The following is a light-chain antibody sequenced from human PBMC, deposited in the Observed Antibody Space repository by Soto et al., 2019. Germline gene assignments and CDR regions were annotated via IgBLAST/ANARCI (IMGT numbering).Light chain of an antibody. CDR1: QSISSW. Sequence: DIQMTQSPSTLSAYVGDRVSITCRASQSISSWLAWYQQKPGKAPKLLIYDASSLESGVPSRFSGSGSGTEFTLTISSLQPDDFATYYFQQYNSYWTFGQGTKVDIK. CDR3: QQYNSYWT. CDR2: DAS. V-gene: IGKV1-5*01. J-gene: IGKJ1*01.